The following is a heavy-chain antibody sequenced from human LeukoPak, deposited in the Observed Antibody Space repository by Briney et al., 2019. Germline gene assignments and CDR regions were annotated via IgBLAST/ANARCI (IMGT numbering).Heavy chain of an antibody. D-gene: IGHD6-19*01. CDR3: AREAVAGPNYYYYGMDV. Sequence: ASVKVSCKSSGYTFTSYYMHWVRQATGQGLEWMGIINPSGGSTSYAQKFQGRVTMTRDTSTSTVYMELSSLRSEDTAVYYCAREAVAGPNYYYYGMDVWGQGTTVTVSS. CDR1: GYTFTSYY. V-gene: IGHV1-46*01. J-gene: IGHJ6*02. CDR2: INPSGGST.